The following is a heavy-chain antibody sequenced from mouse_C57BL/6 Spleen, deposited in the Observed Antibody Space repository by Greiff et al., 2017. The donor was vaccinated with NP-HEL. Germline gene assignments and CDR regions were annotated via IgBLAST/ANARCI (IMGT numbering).Heavy chain of an antibody. D-gene: IGHD2-4*01. CDR1: GFTFTDYY. Sequence: DVHLVESGGGLVQPGGSLSLSCAASGFTFTDYYMSWVRQPPGKALEWLGFIRNKANGYTTEYSASVKGRFTISRDNSQSILYLQMNALRAEDSATYYCARYDDYDLDYWGQGTTLTVSS. V-gene: IGHV7-3*01. J-gene: IGHJ2*01. CDR3: ARYDDYDLDY. CDR2: IRNKANGYTT.